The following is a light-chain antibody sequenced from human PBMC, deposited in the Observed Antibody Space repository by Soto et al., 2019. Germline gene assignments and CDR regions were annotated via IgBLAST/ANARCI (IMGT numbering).Light chain of an antibody. V-gene: IGKV3-15*01. CDR3: QQYNAWRT. J-gene: IGKJ1*01. Sequence: EIVMTQSPATLSVSPGERATLSCRASQSISSNLAWYQQKPGQAPRLLIYGASTRATGIPAWFSGSGSGTEFTLTISSLQSEDFGVYYCQQYNAWRTFGQGTKVEIK. CDR1: QSISSN. CDR2: GAS.